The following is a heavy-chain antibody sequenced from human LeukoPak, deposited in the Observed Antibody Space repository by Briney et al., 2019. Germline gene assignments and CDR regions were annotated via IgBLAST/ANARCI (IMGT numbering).Heavy chain of an antibody. CDR2: INHSGST. CDR1: GGSFSGYY. D-gene: IGHD6-6*01. J-gene: IGHJ6*03. Sequence: SETLSLTCAVYGGSFSGYYWSWIRQPPGKGLEWIGEINHSGSTNYNPSLKSRVTISVDTSKNQFSLKLSSVTAADTAVYYCARAAVAARIYYYYYMDVWGKGTTVTVSS. V-gene: IGHV4-34*01. CDR3: ARAAVAARIYYYYYMDV.